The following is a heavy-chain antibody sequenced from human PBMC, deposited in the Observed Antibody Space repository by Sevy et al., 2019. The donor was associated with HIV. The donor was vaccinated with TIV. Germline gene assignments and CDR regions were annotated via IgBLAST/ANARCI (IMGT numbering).Heavy chain of an antibody. CDR3: ARAGKDIVVVPAAAPYYYYGMDV. V-gene: IGHV4-34*01. Sequence: SETLSLTCAVYGGSFSGHYWSWIRQPPGKGLEWMGEINHSGSTNYNPSLKSRVTISVDTSKNQFSLKLSSVTAADTAVYYCARAGKDIVVVPAAAPYYYYGMDVWGQGTTVTVSS. D-gene: IGHD2-2*01. CDR1: GGSFSGHY. J-gene: IGHJ6*02. CDR2: INHSGST.